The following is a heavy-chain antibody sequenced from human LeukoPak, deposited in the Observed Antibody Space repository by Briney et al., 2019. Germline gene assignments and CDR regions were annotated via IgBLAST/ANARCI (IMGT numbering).Heavy chain of an antibody. Sequence: SETLSLTCAVPGYSISSGYYWGWIRQPPGKGLEWIGSIYHSGSTYYNPSLKSRVTISVDTSKNQFSLKLSSVTAADTAVYYCARRVDEAFDIWGQGTMVTVSS. CDR3: ARRVDEAFDI. D-gene: IGHD2-15*01. J-gene: IGHJ3*02. CDR2: IYHSGST. CDR1: GYSISSGYY. V-gene: IGHV4-38-2*01.